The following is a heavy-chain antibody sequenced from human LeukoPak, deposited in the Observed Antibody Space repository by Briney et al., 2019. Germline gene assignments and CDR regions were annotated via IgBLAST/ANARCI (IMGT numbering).Heavy chain of an antibody. CDR2: IHTSGIT. J-gene: IGHJ4*02. Sequence: ASETLSLTCTVSGGSISNYYWSWIRQPAGKGLEWIGHIHTSGITNFNPSLKSRATMSIDTSQNHFSMKLSSVTAADTAIYYCATYTAYRGDFWGQGTLVTVSS. CDR1: GGSISNYY. D-gene: IGHD3-16*01. CDR3: ATYTAYRGDF. V-gene: IGHV4-4*07.